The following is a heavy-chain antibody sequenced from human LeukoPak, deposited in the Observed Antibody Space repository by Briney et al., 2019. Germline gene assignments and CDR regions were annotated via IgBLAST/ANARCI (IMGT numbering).Heavy chain of an antibody. CDR1: GFSFSTYS. Sequence: GGSLRLSCAASGFSFSTYSMSWVRQAPGKGLEWISYINGRSSVIYYVDSVKGRFTISRDNDKTSMYLQMTSLRVDDTAVYYCAKTGGHSGGMDVWGRGTTVTVSS. CDR3: AKTGGHSGGMDV. D-gene: IGHD3-10*01. V-gene: IGHV3-48*01. CDR2: INGRSSVI. J-gene: IGHJ6*02.